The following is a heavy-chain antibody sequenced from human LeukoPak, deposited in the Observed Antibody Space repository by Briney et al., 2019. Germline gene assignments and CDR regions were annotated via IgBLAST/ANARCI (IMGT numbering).Heavy chain of an antibody. CDR3: ARDILTGSQSRFQH. V-gene: IGHV3-48*04. Sequence: GGSLRLSCAASGFTFSSYSMTWVRQAPGKGLEWVSYISSSSSTIYYADSVKGRFTISRDNAKNSLYLQLNSLRAEDTAVYYCARDILTGSQSRFQHWGQGTLVTVSS. CDR1: GFTFSSYS. D-gene: IGHD3-9*01. J-gene: IGHJ1*01. CDR2: ISSSSSTI.